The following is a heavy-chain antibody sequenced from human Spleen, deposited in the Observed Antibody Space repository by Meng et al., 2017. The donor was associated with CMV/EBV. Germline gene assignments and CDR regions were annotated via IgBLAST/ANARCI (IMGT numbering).Heavy chain of an antibody. J-gene: IGHJ6*02. CDR3: TTGVTIFGGYYYGMDV. D-gene: IGHD3-3*01. V-gene: IGHV3-15*01. CDR2: IKSKTDGGTT. Sequence: LSLTCAASGFTFSNAWMSWVRQAPGKGLEWVGRIKSKTDGGTTDYAAPVKGRFTISRDDSKNTLYLQMNSLKTEDTAMYYCTTGVTIFGGYYYGMDVWGQGTTVTVSS. CDR1: GFTFSNAW.